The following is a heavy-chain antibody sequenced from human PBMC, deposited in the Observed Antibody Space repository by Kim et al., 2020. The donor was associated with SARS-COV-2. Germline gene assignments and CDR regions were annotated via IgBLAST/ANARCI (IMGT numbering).Heavy chain of an antibody. V-gene: IGHV1-18*01. J-gene: IGHJ6*01. D-gene: IGHD6-13*01. CDR3: ARVNGHRVYSSSWSGSYY. Sequence: SVKVSCKASGYTFTSYVISWVRHAPGQGLEWMGWISAYNGNTNYAQKLQGRVTMTTDTSTSTAHMELRILRSYDTAVYFCARVNGHRVYSSSWSGSYY. CDR1: GYTFTSYV. CDR2: ISAYNGNT.